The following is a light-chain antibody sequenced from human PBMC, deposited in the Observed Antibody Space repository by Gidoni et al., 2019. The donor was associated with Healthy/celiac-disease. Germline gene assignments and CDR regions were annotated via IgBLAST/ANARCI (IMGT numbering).Light chain of an antibody. CDR1: QSVSSSY. CDR2: GAS. CDR3: QQYGSSPLT. Sequence: ELVLTQSPGTLSLSPGERATHSCRASQSVSSSYLAWYQQKPGQAPRLLIYGASSRATGIPDRFSGSGSGTDFTLTISRLEPEDFAVYYCQQYGSSPLTFGPGTKVDIK. J-gene: IGKJ3*01. V-gene: IGKV3-20*01.